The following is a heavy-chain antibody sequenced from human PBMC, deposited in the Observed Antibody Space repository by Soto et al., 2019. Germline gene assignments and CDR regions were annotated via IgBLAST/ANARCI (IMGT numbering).Heavy chain of an antibody. D-gene: IGHD3-16*01. Sequence: QVQLVQSAAEVKKPGASVRVSCKASGYTFIRYGIAWVRQAPGQGLEWMGWISPYNDYTIYAQKLQGRVTITADRPPGTVNIGVGGRKADDPAVYSCGGGGNYDNSWGDRSLYGLDVRGQGTSVTVSS. V-gene: IGHV1-18*01. J-gene: IGHJ6*02. CDR3: GGGGNYDNSWGDRSLYGLDV. CDR1: GYTFIRYG. CDR2: ISPYNDYT.